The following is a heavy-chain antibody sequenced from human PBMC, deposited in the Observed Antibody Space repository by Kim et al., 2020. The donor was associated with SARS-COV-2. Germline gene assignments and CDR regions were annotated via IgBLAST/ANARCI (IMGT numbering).Heavy chain of an antibody. CDR3: ARIATRYCSSTSCNQGVP. V-gene: IGHV4-34*01. Sequence: SETLSLTCAVYGGSFSGYYWSWIRQPPGKGLEWIGEINHSGSTNYNPSLKSRVTISVDTSKNQFSLKLSSVTAADTAVYYCARIATRYCSSTSCNQGVPWGQGTLVTVSS. D-gene: IGHD2-2*01. CDR1: GGSFSGYY. CDR2: INHSGST. J-gene: IGHJ5*02.